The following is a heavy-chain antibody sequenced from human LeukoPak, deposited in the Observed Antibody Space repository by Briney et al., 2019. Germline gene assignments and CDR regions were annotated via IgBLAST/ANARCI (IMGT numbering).Heavy chain of an antibody. CDR3: ARPYGYDDAFDI. CDR2: IYYSGST. CDR1: GGSISSYY. D-gene: IGHD3-16*01. J-gene: IGHJ3*02. V-gene: IGHV4-59*01. Sequence: SETLSLTCTVSGGSISSYYWSWIRQPPGKGLEWIGYIYYSGSTNYNPSLKSRVTISVDTSKNQFSLKLSSVTAADTAVYYCARPYGYDDAFDIWGQGTMVTVSS.